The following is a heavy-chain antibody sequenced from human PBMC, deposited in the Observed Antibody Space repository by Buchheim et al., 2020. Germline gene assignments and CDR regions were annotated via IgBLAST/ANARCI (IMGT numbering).Heavy chain of an antibody. CDR3: AKEKWFGPTLRGGMDV. Sequence: QVQLVESGGGVVQPGRSLRLSCAASGFTFSSYGMHWVRQAPGKGLEWVAVISYDGSNKYYADSVKGRFTISRDNSKNTLYLQMNSLRAEDTAVYYCAKEKWFGPTLRGGMDVWGQGTT. V-gene: IGHV3-30*18. CDR2: ISYDGSNK. CDR1: GFTFSSYG. J-gene: IGHJ6*02. D-gene: IGHD3-10*01.